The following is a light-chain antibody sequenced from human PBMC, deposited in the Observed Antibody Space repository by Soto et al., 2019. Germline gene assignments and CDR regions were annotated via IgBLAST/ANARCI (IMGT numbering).Light chain of an antibody. CDR1: QDININ. V-gene: IGKV3-15*01. CDR3: QQYDNWPPYT. Sequence: EIVMTQSPATLSVSPGEGATLSCSASQDININLAWYQQKAGQAPRLLIYSASTRAAGIPARFSGTGSETDFTLTIDSLQSEDFAVYYCQQYDNWPPYTFGQGTRREIK. J-gene: IGKJ5*01. CDR2: SAS.